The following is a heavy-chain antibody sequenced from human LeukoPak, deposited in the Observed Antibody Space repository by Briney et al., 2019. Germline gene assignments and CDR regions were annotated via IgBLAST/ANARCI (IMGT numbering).Heavy chain of an antibody. D-gene: IGHD5-12*01. CDR3: GCTRGVLYSGCPRSDY. CDR2: IYYSGST. V-gene: IGHV4-39*01. J-gene: IGHJ4*02. Sequence: SETLSLTCTVSGGSISSSSYYWGWIRQPPGKGLEWIGSIYYSGSTYYNPSLKSRVTISVDTSKNQFSLKLSSVTAADTAVYYCGCTRGVLYSGCPRSDYWGQGTLVTVSS. CDR1: GGSISSSSYY.